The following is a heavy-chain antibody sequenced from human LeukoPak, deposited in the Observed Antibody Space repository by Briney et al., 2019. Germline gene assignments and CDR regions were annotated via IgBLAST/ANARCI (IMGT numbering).Heavy chain of an antibody. J-gene: IGHJ4*02. CDR1: GGSICSSSYY. Sequence: SETLSLTCTVSGGSICSSSYYWGWIRQPPGKGLEWIGSIYYSGSTYHNPSLKSRVTISIDTSNNQFSLNLNSVTAADTAVYYCARPRDTTAAGNFEFWGQGTLVTVSS. V-gene: IGHV4-39*07. CDR2: IYYSGST. D-gene: IGHD6-13*01. CDR3: ARPRDTTAAGNFEF.